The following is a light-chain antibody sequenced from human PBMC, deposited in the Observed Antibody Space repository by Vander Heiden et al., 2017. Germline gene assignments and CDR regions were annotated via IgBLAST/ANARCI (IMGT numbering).Light chain of an antibody. CDR1: ELGDKY. J-gene: IGLJ2*01. V-gene: IGLV3-1*01. Sequence: SFELAQPPSVSVSPAQTASITCSGYELGDKYACWYQQKPGQPPVLVIYQDTKRPSGIPERITGSNSGNTATLTISGTEAMDEADYFCQAWDNNTVIFGGGTKLSVL. CDR2: QDT. CDR3: QAWDNNTVI.